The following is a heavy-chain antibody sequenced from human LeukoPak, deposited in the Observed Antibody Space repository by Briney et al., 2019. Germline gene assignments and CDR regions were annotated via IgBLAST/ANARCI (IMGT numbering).Heavy chain of an antibody. CDR1: GYTFTGYY. CDR3: AREESGGFFDY. Sequence: ASVKVSFKASGYTFTGYYMHWVRQAPGQGLEWMGLINPTGSSTNYAQKFRGRVTMTRDTSTSTVYMELSSLRSEDTAVYYCAREESGGFFDYWGQGTLVTVSS. D-gene: IGHD2-8*02. CDR2: INPTGSST. V-gene: IGHV1-46*01. J-gene: IGHJ4*02.